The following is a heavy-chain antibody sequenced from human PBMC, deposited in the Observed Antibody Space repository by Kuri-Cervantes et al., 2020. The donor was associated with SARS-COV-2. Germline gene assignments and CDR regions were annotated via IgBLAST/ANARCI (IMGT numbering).Heavy chain of an antibody. V-gene: IGHV3-30-3*01. Sequence: GESLKISCAASGFTFSSYAMHWVRQAPGKGLEWVAVISYDGSNKYYADSVKGRFTISRDNSKNTLYLQMNSLRAEDTAVYYCARSYYDYIWGSYRPEALDYWGRGTLVTVSS. CDR3: ARSYYDYIWGSYRPEALDY. J-gene: IGHJ4*02. CDR1: GFTFSSYA. D-gene: IGHD3-16*02. CDR2: ISYDGSNK.